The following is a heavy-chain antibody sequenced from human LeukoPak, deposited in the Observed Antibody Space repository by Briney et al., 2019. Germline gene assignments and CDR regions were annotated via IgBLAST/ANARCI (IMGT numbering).Heavy chain of an antibody. D-gene: IGHD5-18*01. CDR2: ISGSGGST. J-gene: IGHJ6*03. CDR1: GFTFSSYG. V-gene: IGHV3-23*01. Sequence: SGGSLRLSCAASGFTFSSYGMSWVRQAPGKGLEWVSAISGSGGSTYYADSVKGRFTISRDNAKNSLYLQMNSLRAEDTAVYYCARDSGYSYGSAIYYYYYYMDVWGKGTTVTVSS. CDR3: ARDSGYSYGSAIYYYYYYMDV.